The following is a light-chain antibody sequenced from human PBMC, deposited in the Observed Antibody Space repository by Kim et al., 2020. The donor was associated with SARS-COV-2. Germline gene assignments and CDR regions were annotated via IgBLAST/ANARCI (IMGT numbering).Light chain of an antibody. CDR2: GSS. Sequence: SPGETTTVSCRASQSLTGSELVWYQQKPGQAPRLLIYGSSNRVTGIPDRFSGSGSGTDFTLTISRLGPEDFAVYYCQQYGSTFRTFGQGTKVDIK. V-gene: IGKV3-20*01. J-gene: IGKJ1*01. CDR3: QQYGSTFRT. CDR1: QSLTGSE.